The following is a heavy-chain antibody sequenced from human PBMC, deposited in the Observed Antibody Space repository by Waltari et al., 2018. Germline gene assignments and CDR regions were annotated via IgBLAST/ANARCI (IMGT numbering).Heavy chain of an antibody. Sequence: QVQLQQWGAGLLKPSETLSLTCAVYGGSFSGYYLSWIRQPPGKGLEGSGEINQGGSTNYNQSLKSRVTISVDTSKNQFSLKLSSVTAADTAVYYGARGRELWPFDYWGQGTLVTVSS. CDR1: GGSFSGYY. CDR2: INQGGST. V-gene: IGHV4-34*01. D-gene: IGHD1-26*01. J-gene: IGHJ4*02. CDR3: ARGRELWPFDY.